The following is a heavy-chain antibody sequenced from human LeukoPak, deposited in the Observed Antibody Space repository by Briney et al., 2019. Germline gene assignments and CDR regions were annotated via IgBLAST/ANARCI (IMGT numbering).Heavy chain of an antibody. CDR2: TYYRSKWYN. CDR1: GDSVSSNSAA. V-gene: IGHV6-1*01. CDR3: ARVNYDFWSGYYQSCWYFDL. J-gene: IGHJ2*01. D-gene: IGHD3-3*01. Sequence: SQTLSLTCAISGDSVSSNSAAWNWIRQSPSRGLEWLGRTYYRSKWYNDYAVSVKSRITINPDTSKNQFSLQLNSVTPEDTAVYYCARVNYDFWSGYYQSCWYFDLWGRGTLVTVSS.